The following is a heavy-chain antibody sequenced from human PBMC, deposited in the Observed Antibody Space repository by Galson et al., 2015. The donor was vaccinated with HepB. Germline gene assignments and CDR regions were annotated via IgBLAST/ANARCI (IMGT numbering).Heavy chain of an antibody. Sequence: SLRLSCAASGFTFSSYWMHWVRQAPGKGLVWVSGINSDGSSTRYADSVKGRFTISRDNAKNTLYVQMNSLRAENTAVYYCAISPRGGLGDYWGQGTLVTVSS. CDR1: GFTFSSYW. CDR2: INSDGSST. CDR3: AISPRGGLGDY. V-gene: IGHV3-74*01. D-gene: IGHD3-16*01. J-gene: IGHJ4*02.